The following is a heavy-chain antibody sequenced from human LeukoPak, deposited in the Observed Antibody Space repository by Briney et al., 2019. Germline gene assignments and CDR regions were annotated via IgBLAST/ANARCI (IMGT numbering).Heavy chain of an antibody. Sequence: GGSLRLSCAASGFTFSSLDMAWVRQAPGKGLEWVANIKQDGSEKYYVDSVKGRFTISRDNAKNSLYLQMNSLRAEDTAVYYCAREARYFDWLLVVTARHYYYYMDVWGKGTTVTVSS. J-gene: IGHJ6*03. D-gene: IGHD3-9*01. CDR1: GFTFSSLD. V-gene: IGHV3-7*01. CDR2: IKQDGSEK. CDR3: AREARYFDWLLVVTARHYYYYMDV.